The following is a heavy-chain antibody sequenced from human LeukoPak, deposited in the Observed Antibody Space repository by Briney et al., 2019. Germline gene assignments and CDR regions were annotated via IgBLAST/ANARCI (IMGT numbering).Heavy chain of an antibody. Sequence: GGSLRLSFAASGFTFSSYAMSWIRQAPGKGLELVSAISASGGSTYYADSVKGRFTISRDNSKNTLYLQMNSLRAEDTAVYYCARDFPGDGYNFDYWGQGTLVTVSS. CDR1: GFTFSSYA. V-gene: IGHV3-23*01. D-gene: IGHD5-24*01. CDR2: ISASGGST. CDR3: ARDFPGDGYNFDY. J-gene: IGHJ4*02.